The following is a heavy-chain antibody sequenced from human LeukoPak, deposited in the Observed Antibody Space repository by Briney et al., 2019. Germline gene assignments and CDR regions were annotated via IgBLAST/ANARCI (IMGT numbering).Heavy chain of an antibody. J-gene: IGHJ4*02. D-gene: IGHD5-12*01. Sequence: QPGGSLRLSCAASGFTFTSYTMSWVRQAPGKGLECVSTISASGGSTFSADSVKGRFTISRDNSKNTLYLQMNSLGAEDTAVYYCAKGATTSFDYWGQGTLVTVSS. CDR1: GFTFTSYT. V-gene: IGHV3-23*01. CDR3: AKGATTSFDY. CDR2: ISASGGST.